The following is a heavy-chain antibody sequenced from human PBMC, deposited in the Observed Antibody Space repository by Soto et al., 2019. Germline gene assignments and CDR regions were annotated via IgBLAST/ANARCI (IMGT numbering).Heavy chain of an antibody. CDR3: ARGTSYYYDDNGLHFQH. V-gene: IGHV1-46*04. Sequence: ASEKVSCKASGYTFTTYYMHWVRQAPGQGLEWMGIISPDGGRTSYADSVKGRFTISRDNAKNSLYLQVNSLRAEDTAVYYCARGTSYYYDDNGLHFQHWGQGTLVTVSS. J-gene: IGHJ1*01. CDR1: GYTFTTYY. CDR2: ISPDGGRT. D-gene: IGHD3-22*01.